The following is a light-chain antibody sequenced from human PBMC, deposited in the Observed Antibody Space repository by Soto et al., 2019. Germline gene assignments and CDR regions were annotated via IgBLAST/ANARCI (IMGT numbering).Light chain of an antibody. V-gene: IGKV3-11*01. Sequence: EIVLTQSPATLSLSPGERATLSCRASQSVSSYLAWYQQKPGKAPRLLIYDASTRATGIPVRFSGSGSGTDFSLTISSLEPEDFAVHYCQQRSNWITFGQGTRLEIK. CDR3: QQRSNWIT. J-gene: IGKJ5*01. CDR2: DAS. CDR1: QSVSSY.